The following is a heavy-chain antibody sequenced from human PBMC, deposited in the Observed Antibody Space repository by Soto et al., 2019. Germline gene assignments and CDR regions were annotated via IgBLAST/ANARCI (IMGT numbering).Heavy chain of an antibody. J-gene: IGHJ4*02. CDR1: GGSFSGYY. Sequence: PSETLSLTCAVYGGSFSGYYWTWIRQPPGTGLEWIGEINHSGSTNYNPSLKSRVTISVDTSKNQFSLKLTSVTAADTAVYYCARHPHRTYYFDYWGQGTLVTVSS. CDR3: ARHPHRTYYFDY. V-gene: IGHV4-34*01. D-gene: IGHD7-27*01. CDR2: INHSGST.